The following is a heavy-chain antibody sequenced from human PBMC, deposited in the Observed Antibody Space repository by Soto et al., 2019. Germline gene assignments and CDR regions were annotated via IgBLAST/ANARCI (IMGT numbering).Heavy chain of an antibody. CDR1: GGTFSSYA. CDR3: ARETGTALDY. Sequence: GASVKVSCKASGGTFSSYAISWVRQAPGQGLEWMGRIIPIFGIAKYAQKFQGRVTITADESTSTAYMELSSLRSEDTAVYYCARETGTALDYWGQGTLVTVSS. CDR2: IIPIFGIA. V-gene: IGHV1-69*13. J-gene: IGHJ4*02. D-gene: IGHD1-7*01.